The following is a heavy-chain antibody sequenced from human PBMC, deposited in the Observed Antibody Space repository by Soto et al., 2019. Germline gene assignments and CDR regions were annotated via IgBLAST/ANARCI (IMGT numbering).Heavy chain of an antibody. CDR3: ATGVIWIGYFTVDS. D-gene: IGHD3-3*01. V-gene: IGHV1-69*13. Sequence: SVKVSCKASGGSFGKSAINWVRQTPGQGLEWLGGFIPVYRALNYAQKFQGRVTITADESTGTAYMTLSSLASDDTAVYYCATGVIWIGYFTVDSWGQGTRVTVSS. CDR2: FIPVYRAL. CDR1: GGSFGKSA. J-gene: IGHJ4*02.